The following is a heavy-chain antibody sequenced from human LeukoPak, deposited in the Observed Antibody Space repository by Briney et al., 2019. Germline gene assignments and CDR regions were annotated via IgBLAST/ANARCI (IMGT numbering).Heavy chain of an antibody. D-gene: IGHD3-22*01. J-gene: IGHJ4*02. CDR3: AKVGYYYDSSGYSSPGFDY. Sequence: PGGSLRLSCAASGFTFSSYAMSWVRQAPGKGLEWVSAISGSGGSTYYADSVKGRFTISRDNSKNTLYLQMNSLRAEDTAVYYCAKVGYYYDSSGYSSPGFDYWGQGTLVIVSS. V-gene: IGHV3-23*01. CDR2: ISGSGGST. CDR1: GFTFSSYA.